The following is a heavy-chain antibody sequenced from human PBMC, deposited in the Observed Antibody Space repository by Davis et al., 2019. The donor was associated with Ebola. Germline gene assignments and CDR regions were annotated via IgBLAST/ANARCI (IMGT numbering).Heavy chain of an antibody. V-gene: IGHV4-34*01. D-gene: IGHD5-18*01. Sequence: MPSETLSLTCAVYGGSFSGYYWSWIRQPPGKGLEWIGYIYDSGSSNSNPSLKSRLTMLIDTSENQFSLKVRSVTATDTAVYYCARDGSGYSYGRRYYYYYGMDVWGKGTTVTVSS. CDR1: GGSFSGYY. CDR3: ARDGSGYSYGRRYYYYYGMDV. J-gene: IGHJ6*04. CDR2: IYDSGSS.